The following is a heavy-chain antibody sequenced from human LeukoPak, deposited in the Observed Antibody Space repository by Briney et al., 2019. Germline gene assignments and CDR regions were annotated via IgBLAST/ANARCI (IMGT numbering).Heavy chain of an antibody. J-gene: IGHJ3*02. Sequence: GGSLRLSCAVSGFTVSNNYMSWVRQAPGKGLEWVAVIWYDGSNKYYADSVKGRFTISRDNSKNTLYLQMNSLRAEDTAVYYCASAFDIWGQGTMVTVSS. CDR2: IWYDGSNK. CDR3: ASAFDI. V-gene: IGHV3-33*08. CDR1: GFTVSNNY.